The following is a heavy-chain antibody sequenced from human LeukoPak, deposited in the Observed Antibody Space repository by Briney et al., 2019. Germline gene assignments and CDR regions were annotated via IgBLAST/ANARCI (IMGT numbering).Heavy chain of an antibody. J-gene: IGHJ4*02. CDR1: GFTFSSYA. CDR2: IKSKTDGGTT. Sequence: GGSLRLSCAASGFTFSSYAMSWVRQAPGKGLEWVGRIKSKTDGGTTDYAAPVKDRFTISRDDSKNTLYLQMNSLKTEDTAVYYCTTDFGDYPYWGQGTLVTVSS. CDR3: TTDFGDYPY. D-gene: IGHD4-17*01. V-gene: IGHV3-15*01.